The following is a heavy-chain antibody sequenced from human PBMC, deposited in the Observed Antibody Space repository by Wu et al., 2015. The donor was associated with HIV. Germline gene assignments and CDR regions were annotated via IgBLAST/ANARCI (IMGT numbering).Heavy chain of an antibody. CDR3: ARGLDVVVVAETAAFDI. CDR1: GGTFSSYA. CDR2: IIPIFGTA. V-gene: IGHV1-69*12. Sequence: QVQLVQSGAEVKKPGSSVKVSCKASGGTFSSYAISWVRQAPGQGLEWMGGIIPIFGTANYAQKFQGRVTITADESTSTAYMELSSLRSEDTAVYYCARGLDVVVVAETAAFDIWGQGDNGHRLF. D-gene: IGHD2-15*01. J-gene: IGHJ3*02.